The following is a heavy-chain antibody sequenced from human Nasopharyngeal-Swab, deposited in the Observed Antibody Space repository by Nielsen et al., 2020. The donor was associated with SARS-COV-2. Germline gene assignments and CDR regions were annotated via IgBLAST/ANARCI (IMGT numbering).Heavy chain of an antibody. CDR2: IYPGDSIT. J-gene: IGHJ6*02. CDR3: ARPMRPMGHYYFGMDV. D-gene: IGHD1-26*01. V-gene: IGHV5-51*01. CDR1: GYSFTTYW. Sequence: GESLKISCKGSGYSFTTYWIGWVRQMPGKGLEWMGIIYPGDSITRYSPSFQGQVTISVDKYSSTAYLQWSSLKASDTAIYYCARPMRPMGHYYFGMDVWGQGTTVTVSS.